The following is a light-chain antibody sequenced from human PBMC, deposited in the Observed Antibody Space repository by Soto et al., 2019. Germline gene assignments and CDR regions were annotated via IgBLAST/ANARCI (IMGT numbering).Light chain of an antibody. CDR2: SVH. CDR3: AVWDDSLNGVV. J-gene: IGLJ3*02. V-gene: IGLV1-44*01. CDR1: GSNIGRNA. Sequence: QSVLTQPPSASGTPGQRVTISCSGSGSNIGRNAVNWYQQVPGTAPKLLIYSVHQRPSGVPDRFYGSKSGTSASLAISGLQSDDEADYFCAVWDDSLNGVVFGGGTKLTVL.